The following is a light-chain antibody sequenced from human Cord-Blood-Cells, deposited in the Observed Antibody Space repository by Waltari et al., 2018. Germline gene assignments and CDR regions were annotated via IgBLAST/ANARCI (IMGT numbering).Light chain of an antibody. Sequence: QSVLTQPPSVSGAPGQRVTISCTGSSSNIGAGYDVHWYQQLPGTAPNLLSYGNSNRPSGVPDRFSGAKSGTSASLALTGLQAEDEADYYCQSYDSSLSGWVFGGGTKLTVL. J-gene: IGLJ3*02. CDR1: SSNIGAGYD. CDR2: GNS. V-gene: IGLV1-40*01. CDR3: QSYDSSLSGWV.